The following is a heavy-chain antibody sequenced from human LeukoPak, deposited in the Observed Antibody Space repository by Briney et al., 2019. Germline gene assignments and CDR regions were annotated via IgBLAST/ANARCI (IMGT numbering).Heavy chain of an antibody. Sequence: PGGSLRLSCAASGFTFDDYAMHWVRQAPGEGLEWVSGISWNSGSIGYADSVKGRFTISRDNAKNSLYLQMNSLRAEDTALYYCAKDRRAGTDYYYGMDVWGQGTTVTVSS. J-gene: IGHJ6*02. D-gene: IGHD1-1*01. CDR1: GFTFDDYA. CDR2: ISWNSGSI. V-gene: IGHV3-9*01. CDR3: AKDRRAGTDYYYGMDV.